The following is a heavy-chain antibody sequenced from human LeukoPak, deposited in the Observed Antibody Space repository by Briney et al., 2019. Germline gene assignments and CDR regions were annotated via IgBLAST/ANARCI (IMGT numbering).Heavy chain of an antibody. D-gene: IGHD3-3*01. CDR3: AKLYDFWSGYYPV. J-gene: IGHJ4*02. V-gene: IGHV3-23*01. CDR2: ISGSGGST. CDR1: GFTFSSYA. Sequence: GGSLRLSCAASGFTFSSYAMSWVRQAPGKGLEWVSAISGSGGSTYYADPVKGRFTISRDNSKNTLYLQMNSLRAEDTAVYYCAKLYDFWSGYYPVWGQGTLVTVSS.